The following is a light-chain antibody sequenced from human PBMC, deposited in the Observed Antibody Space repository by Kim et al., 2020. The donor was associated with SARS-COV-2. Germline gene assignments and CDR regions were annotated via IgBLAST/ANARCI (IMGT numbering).Light chain of an antibody. CDR2: AAY. CDR1: QIISSY. V-gene: IGKV1-39*01. CDR3: QQRYSTPYT. J-gene: IGKJ2*01. Sequence: SVSVGDRVTISCRASQIISSYVNWYQQKPGTAPTPLIYAAYSLKCGAPSRFSGSGSGTDLTHTLSSMQPEDFATYYSQQRYSTPYTFGQGTKLEI.